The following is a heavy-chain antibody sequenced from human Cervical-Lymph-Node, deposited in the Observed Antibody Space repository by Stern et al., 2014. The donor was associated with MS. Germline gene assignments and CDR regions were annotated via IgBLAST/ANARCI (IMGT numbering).Heavy chain of an antibody. Sequence: EVQLVQSGGGLVQPGGSLRLSCAASGFTFDDYAMHWVRQAPGKGLEWVSGIIWSSDSIGYADSVQGRFPISRDNAKNSLYLQMNSLRTEDTALYYCAKALSPLYRSTPFDCWGQGTLVTVSS. D-gene: IGHD6-13*01. CDR2: IIWSSDSI. V-gene: IGHV3-9*01. J-gene: IGHJ4*02. CDR1: GFTFDDYA. CDR3: AKALSPLYRSTPFDC.